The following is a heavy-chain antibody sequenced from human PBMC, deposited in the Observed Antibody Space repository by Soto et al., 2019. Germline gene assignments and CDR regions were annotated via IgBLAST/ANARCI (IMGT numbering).Heavy chain of an antibody. Sequence: GGSLRLSCAASGFTFSSYGMHWVRQAPGKGLEWVAVIWYDGSNKYYADSVKGRFTISRDNSKNTLYLQMNSLRAEDTAVYYCARGRRSGPLLLSGDWGQGTLVTVSS. D-gene: IGHD3-22*01. CDR3: ARGRRSGPLLLSGD. CDR2: IWYDGSNK. J-gene: IGHJ4*02. V-gene: IGHV3-33*01. CDR1: GFTFSSYG.